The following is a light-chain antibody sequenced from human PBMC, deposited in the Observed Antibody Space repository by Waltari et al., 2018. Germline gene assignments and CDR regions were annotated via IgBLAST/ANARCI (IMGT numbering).Light chain of an antibody. CDR3: QQSYDTPRT. J-gene: IGKJ1*01. CDR2: AAS. CDR1: QYTSTY. V-gene: IGKV1-39*01. Sequence: DFQMTQSPSSLSASVGARVPITCRASQYTSTYLNWYQQKPGKGPKLLIYAASTLQSGVPSRFSGSGSGTDFTFTISSLQLEDFATYYCQQSYDTPRTFGQGTKVEVK.